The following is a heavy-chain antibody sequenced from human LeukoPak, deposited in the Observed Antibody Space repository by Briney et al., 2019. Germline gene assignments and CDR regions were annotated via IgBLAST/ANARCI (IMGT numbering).Heavy chain of an antibody. Sequence: GGSLRLSCAASGFTFSSYAMSWVRQAPGKGLEWVAVIWYDGSNKYYADSVKGRFTISRDNSKNTLYLQMNSLRAEDTAVYYCARRGRVAATLFDYWGQGTLVTVSS. V-gene: IGHV3-33*08. D-gene: IGHD2-15*01. CDR1: GFTFSSYA. CDR2: IWYDGSNK. CDR3: ARRGRVAATLFDY. J-gene: IGHJ4*02.